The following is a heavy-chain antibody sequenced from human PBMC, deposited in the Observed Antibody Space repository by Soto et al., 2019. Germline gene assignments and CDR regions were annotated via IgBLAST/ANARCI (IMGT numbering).Heavy chain of an antibody. J-gene: IGHJ4*02. CDR3: ARADFWSGYDYFDY. Sequence: GGSLRLSCAASGFTFSDFYMTWIRQAPGKGLEWVSYISDSGTTIYYADSVKGRFTISRDNAKNSLYLQMNSLRAEDTAVYYCARADFWSGYDYFDYWGLGTLVTVSS. D-gene: IGHD3-3*01. CDR1: GFTFSDFY. CDR2: ISDSGTTI. V-gene: IGHV3-11*01.